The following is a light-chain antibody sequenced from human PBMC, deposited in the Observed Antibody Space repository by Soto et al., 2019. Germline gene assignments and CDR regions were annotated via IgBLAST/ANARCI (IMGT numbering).Light chain of an antibody. CDR1: QGISSY. CDR2: AAS. Sequence: IQMTQSPSTLSASVGDRVTITCRASQGISSYLAWYQQKPGKAPKLLIYAASTLQSGVPSRFSGSGSGTDFTLTISCLQSEDFATYYCQQYYSYPPWTFGQGTMVDI. V-gene: IGKV1-8*01. J-gene: IGKJ1*01. CDR3: QQYYSYPPWT.